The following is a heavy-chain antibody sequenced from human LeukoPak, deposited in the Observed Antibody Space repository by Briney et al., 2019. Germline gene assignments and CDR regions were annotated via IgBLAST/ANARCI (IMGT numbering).Heavy chain of an antibody. J-gene: IGHJ1*01. CDR1: GGSFSGYY. CDR2: INHSGST. V-gene: IGHV4-34*01. CDR3: ARVDSSGWVPEYFQH. D-gene: IGHD6-19*01. Sequence: SETLSLTCAVYGGSFSGYYWSWIRQPPGKGLEWIGEINHSGSTNYNPSLKSRDTISVDTSKNQFSLKLSSVTAADTAVYYCARVDSSGWVPEYFQHWGQGTLVTVSS.